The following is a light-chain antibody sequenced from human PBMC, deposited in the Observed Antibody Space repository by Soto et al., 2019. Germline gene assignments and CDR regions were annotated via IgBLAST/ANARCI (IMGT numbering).Light chain of an antibody. CDR2: AND. V-gene: IGLV1-44*01. CDR3: AAWDGSLNRYV. Sequence: QSALTQPPSASGAPGQRVTISCSGNTSKIGSSAVNWYQQLPGTAPKLLIYANDQRPSGVPARFSGSKSGTSASLAISGLQSEDEADYYCAAWDGSLNRYVFAAGTKVTVL. J-gene: IGLJ1*01. CDR1: TSKIGSSA.